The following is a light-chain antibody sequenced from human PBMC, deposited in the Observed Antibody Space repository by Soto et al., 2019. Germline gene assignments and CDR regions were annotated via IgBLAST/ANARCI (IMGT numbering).Light chain of an antibody. Sequence: SALTQPASVSGSPGQSITISCTGTSSDVGGYNYVSWYQQHPGKAPKLMIYDVSNRPSGVSNRLSGSKSGNTASLTISGLQAEDEADYYCSSYTSRSTLVVFGGGTKLTVL. CDR3: SSYTSRSTLVV. CDR1: SSDVGGYNY. CDR2: DVS. V-gene: IGLV2-14*01. J-gene: IGLJ2*01.